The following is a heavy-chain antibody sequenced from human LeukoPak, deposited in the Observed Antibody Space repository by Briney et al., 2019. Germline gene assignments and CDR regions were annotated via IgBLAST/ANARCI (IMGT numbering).Heavy chain of an antibody. Sequence: PSQTLSLTCAVSDGSISSGDYSWSWIRQPPGKGLEWIGYIFQSGSTYYNPSLKSRVTISVDRSKNQFSLKLSSVTAADTAVYYCARVGSDWNDVRYNWFDPWGQGTLVTVSS. CDR1: DGSISSGDYS. J-gene: IGHJ5*02. CDR2: IFQSGST. D-gene: IGHD1-1*01. CDR3: ARVGSDWNDVRYNWFDP. V-gene: IGHV4-30-2*01.